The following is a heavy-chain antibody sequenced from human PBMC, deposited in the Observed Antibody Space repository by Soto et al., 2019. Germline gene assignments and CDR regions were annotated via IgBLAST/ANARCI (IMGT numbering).Heavy chain of an antibody. Sequence: GGSLRLSCAASGFTFSSYWMHWVRQVPGKGLVWVSRINTDGSSTSYADSVKGRFTISRDNAKNTLYVQMNSLRAEDTAVYYCAKGSTLFSFDYWGQGTLVTVSS. CDR1: GFTFSSYW. V-gene: IGHV3-74*01. CDR2: INTDGSST. J-gene: IGHJ4*02. D-gene: IGHD3-10*02. CDR3: AKGSTLFSFDY.